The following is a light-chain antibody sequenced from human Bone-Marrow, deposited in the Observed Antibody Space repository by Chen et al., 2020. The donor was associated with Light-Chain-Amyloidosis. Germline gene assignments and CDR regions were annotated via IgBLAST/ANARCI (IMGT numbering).Light chain of an antibody. Sequence: QSALTQPASVSGSPGQSITISCTGTSSDIGTYSLVSWYQHHPGKAPKLMIYGVTKRPSGVSDSFSGSRSGNTAPLTISCLQAEDEADYYCCSYAGRNTFLFGGGTKLAVL. J-gene: IGLJ2*01. CDR3: CSYAGRNTFL. V-gene: IGLV2-23*02. CDR2: GVT. CDR1: SSDIGTYSL.